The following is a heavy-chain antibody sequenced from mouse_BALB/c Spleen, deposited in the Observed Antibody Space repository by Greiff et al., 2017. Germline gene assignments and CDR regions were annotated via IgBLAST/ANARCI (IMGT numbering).Heavy chain of an antibody. CDR2: IDPENGDT. V-gene: IGHV14-4*02. J-gene: IGHJ3*01. D-gene: IGHD2-4*01. Sequence: EVQLQQSGAELVRSGASVKLSYTASGFNIKDYYMHWVKQRPEQGLEWIGWIDPENGDTEYAPKFQGKATMTADTSSNTAYLQLSSLTSEDTAVYYCNAWGLRPFAYWGQGTLVTVSA. CDR1: GFNIKDYY. CDR3: NAWGLRPFAY.